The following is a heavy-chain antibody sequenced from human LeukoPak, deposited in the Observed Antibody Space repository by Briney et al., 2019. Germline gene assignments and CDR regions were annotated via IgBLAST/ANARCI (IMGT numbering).Heavy chain of an antibody. V-gene: IGHV1-69*04. CDR3: ARDGAEDLYYYYGMDV. Sequence: GASVTVSFKASGYTFTKYYIHWVRQAPGQGLEWMGMIIPILGIANYAQKFQGRVTITADKSTSTAYIELSSLRSEDTAVYYCARDGAEDLYYYYGMDVWGQGTTVTVSS. CDR2: IIPILGIA. J-gene: IGHJ6*02. D-gene: IGHD3-10*01. CDR1: GYTFTKYY.